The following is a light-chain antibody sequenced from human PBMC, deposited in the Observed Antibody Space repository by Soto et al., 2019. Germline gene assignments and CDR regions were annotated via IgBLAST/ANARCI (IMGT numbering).Light chain of an antibody. CDR2: WAF. CDR1: QSVLVTPDNKNN. Sequence: DIVMTQSPDSLAVSLGERATINCKSSQSVLVTPDNKNNLAWYQQKPGQPPRLLIYWAFFRESGVPARFSGSGSGTDFTLTISSLRAEDVAVYYCQQYFIAPLTFGGGTKMEIK. CDR3: QQYFIAPLT. V-gene: IGKV4-1*01. J-gene: IGKJ4*01.